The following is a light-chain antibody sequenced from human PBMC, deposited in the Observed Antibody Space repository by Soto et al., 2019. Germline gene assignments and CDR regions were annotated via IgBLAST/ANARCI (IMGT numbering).Light chain of an antibody. Sequence: QSALTQPPSASGSPGQSVTISCTGTSSDVGGSNYVSWFQQHPGKAPKLLIYEVTERPSGVPDRFSGSKSGNTASLTVFGLQADDEADYYCSSFAGFNNFAVFGGGTKLTVL. CDR3: SSFAGFNNFAV. CDR1: SSDVGGSNY. J-gene: IGLJ2*01. CDR2: EVT. V-gene: IGLV2-8*01.